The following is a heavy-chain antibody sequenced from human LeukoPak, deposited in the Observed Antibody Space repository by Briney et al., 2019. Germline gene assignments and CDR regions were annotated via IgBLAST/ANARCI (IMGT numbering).Heavy chain of an antibody. Sequence: ASVKVSCKTSGYTFAGYYIHWVRQAPGQGLEWMAWINPNSGGTNYAQTFQGRVTMTSDTSISTAYMELSSLRSDDTAIYYCARSPCDVLTGSPDYWGQGTLVTVSP. J-gene: IGHJ4*02. V-gene: IGHV1-2*02. CDR2: INPNSGGT. D-gene: IGHD3-9*01. CDR3: ARSPCDVLTGSPDY. CDR1: GYTFAGYY.